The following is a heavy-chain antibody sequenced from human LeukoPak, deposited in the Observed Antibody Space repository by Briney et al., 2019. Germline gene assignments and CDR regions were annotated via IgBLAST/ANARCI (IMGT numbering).Heavy chain of an antibody. CDR2: INHSGST. D-gene: IGHD4-17*01. CDR3: ARGRSGLRLGYFDY. CDR1: GGSFRGYS. V-gene: IGHV4-34*01. J-gene: IGHJ4*02. Sequence: PSETLSLTCAVYGGSFRGYSWSGFPNPPGKGLNGIGEINHSGSTNYNPSLKSRVTISVDTSKNQFSLKLSSVTAADTAVYYCARGRSGLRLGYFDYWGQGTLVTVSS.